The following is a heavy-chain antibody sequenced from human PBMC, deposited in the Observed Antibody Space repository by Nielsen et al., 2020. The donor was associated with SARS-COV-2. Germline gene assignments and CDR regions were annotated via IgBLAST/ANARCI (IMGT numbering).Heavy chain of an antibody. Sequence: GGSLRLSCAASGFTVSSNYMSWVRQAPGKGLEWVSVIYSGGSTYYADSVKGRFTISRDNSKNTLYLQMNSLRAEDTAVYYCTTDLSSSSWYYYYYYGMDVWGQGTTVTVSS. CDR2: IYSGGST. J-gene: IGHJ6*02. V-gene: IGHV3-53*01. D-gene: IGHD6-13*01. CDR1: GFTVSSNY. CDR3: TTDLSSSSWYYYYYYGMDV.